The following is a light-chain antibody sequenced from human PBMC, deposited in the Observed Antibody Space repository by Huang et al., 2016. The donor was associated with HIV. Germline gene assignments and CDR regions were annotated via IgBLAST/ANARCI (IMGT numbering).Light chain of an antibody. CDR2: LGS. Sequence: DIVMTQSPLFLPVTPGEPASISCRSSQSLLHSNGYKYLDWYLQKPGQSPQLLIYLGSNRSAGVPDRFSGSGSGTDFTLKISRVEAEDAGTYYCMQALQTPLTFGGGTKVEIK. V-gene: IGKV2-28*01. CDR1: QSLLHSNGYKY. CDR3: MQALQTPLT. J-gene: IGKJ4*01.